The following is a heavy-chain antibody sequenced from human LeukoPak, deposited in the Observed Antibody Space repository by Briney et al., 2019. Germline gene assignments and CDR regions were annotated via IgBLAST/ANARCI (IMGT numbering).Heavy chain of an antibody. CDR3: ARDESGSYYYYYYYMDV. CDR1: GFTFSSYS. J-gene: IGHJ6*03. V-gene: IGHV3-21*01. CDR2: ISSSSSYI. D-gene: IGHD1-26*01. Sequence: GGSLRLSCAASGFTFSSYSMNWVRQAPGKGLEWVSSISSSSSYIYYADSVKGRFTISRDNAKNSLYLQMNSLRAEDTAVYYCARDESGSYYYYYYYMDVWGKGTTVTVSS.